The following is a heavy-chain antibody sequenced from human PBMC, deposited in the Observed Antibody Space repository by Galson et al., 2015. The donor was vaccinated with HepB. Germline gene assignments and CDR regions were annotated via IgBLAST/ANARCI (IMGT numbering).Heavy chain of an antibody. CDR1: GYSLFEAS. Sequence: SVKVSCKVSGYSLFEASIHWVRQAPGKGLEWMGGFDAEEGKTIYAQRFQGRVTMTEDTSTDTAYMELNSLISQDTAVYFCAMDIVSTLYPYDSWGQGTLVTVSS. J-gene: IGHJ4*02. D-gene: IGHD5/OR15-5a*01. V-gene: IGHV1-24*01. CDR2: FDAEEGKT. CDR3: AMDIVSTLYPYDS.